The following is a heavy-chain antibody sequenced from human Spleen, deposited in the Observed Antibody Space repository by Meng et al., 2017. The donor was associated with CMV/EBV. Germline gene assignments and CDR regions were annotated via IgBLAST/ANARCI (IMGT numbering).Heavy chain of an antibody. D-gene: IGHD3/OR15-3a*01. J-gene: IGHJ6*02. CDR3: ARDGPRAYYYYGMDV. V-gene: IGHV1-2*02. CDR2: INPNSGGT. Sequence: ASVQISCEASGYTFTGYYMHWVRQAPGQGLEWMGWINPNSGGTNYAQKFQGRVTMTRDTSISTAYMELSRLRSDDKAVYYCARDGPRAYYYYGMDVWGQGTTVTVSS. CDR1: GYTFTGYY.